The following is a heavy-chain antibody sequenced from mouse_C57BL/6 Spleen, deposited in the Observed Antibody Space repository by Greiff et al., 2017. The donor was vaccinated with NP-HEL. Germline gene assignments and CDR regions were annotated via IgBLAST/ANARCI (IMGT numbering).Heavy chain of an antibody. J-gene: IGHJ3*01. CDR3: ARHEGESYYYASGFAY. V-gene: IGHV1-62-2*01. Sequence: QVQLQESGAELVKPGASVKLSCKASGYTFTEYTIHWVKQRSGQGLEWIGWFYPGSGSIKYNEKFKDKATLTADKSSSTVYMELSRLTSEDSAVYFCARHEGESYYYASGFAYWGQGTLVTVSA. CDR1: GYTFTEYT. CDR2: FYPGSGSI. D-gene: IGHD1-1*01.